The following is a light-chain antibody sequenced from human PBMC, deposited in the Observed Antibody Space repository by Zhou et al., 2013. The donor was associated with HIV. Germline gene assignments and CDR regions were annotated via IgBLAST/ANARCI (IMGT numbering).Light chain of an antibody. CDR1: ESVNSMY. J-gene: IGKJ4*01. V-gene: IGKV3-20*01. CDR3: QQYGRSLS. CDR2: GAT. Sequence: EVVLTQSPGTLSLSPGERATLSCKASESVNSMYLAWYQQKPGQSPRLLIYGATRRATGIPDRISGSGSGTDFTLAITRLEPEDVATYFCQQYGRSLSFGGGTKVEIK.